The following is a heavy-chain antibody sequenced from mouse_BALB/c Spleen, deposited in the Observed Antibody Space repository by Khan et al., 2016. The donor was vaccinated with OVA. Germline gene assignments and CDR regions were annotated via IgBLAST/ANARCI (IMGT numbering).Heavy chain of an antibody. D-gene: IGHD4-1*01. CDR1: GYTFTNYV. J-gene: IGHJ3*01. Sequence: VQLQQSGPELVEPGASVKMSCKASGYTFTNYVIHWVKQKPGRGLEWIGYINPDNAGTRYNEKFKGKATLTSDISSTSAYMELLSLTSEDSAVYYCAREASSWDFSFPYWGQGTLVTVSA. CDR2: INPDNAGT. CDR3: AREASSWDFSFPY. V-gene: IGHV1S136*01.